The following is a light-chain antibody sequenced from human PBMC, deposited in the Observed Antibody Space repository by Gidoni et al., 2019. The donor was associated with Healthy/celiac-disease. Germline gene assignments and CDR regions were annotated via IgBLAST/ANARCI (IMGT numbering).Light chain of an antibody. Sequence: QSVLTQPPSVSEAPGKRVTISCKGSSSNIGEVSDVHWYQQLPGTAPKLLIYGNSNRPSGVPDRFSCSKSGTSASLAITGLQAEDEADYYCHSYDSSLSGSGVFGTGTKVTVL. CDR2: GNS. J-gene: IGLJ1*01. CDR1: SSNIGEVSD. CDR3: HSYDSSLSGSGV. V-gene: IGLV1-40*01.